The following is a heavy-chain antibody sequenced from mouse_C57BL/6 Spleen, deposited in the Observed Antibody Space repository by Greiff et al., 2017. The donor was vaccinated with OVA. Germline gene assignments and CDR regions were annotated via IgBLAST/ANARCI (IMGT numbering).Heavy chain of an antibody. V-gene: IGHV7-1*01. CDR2: SRNKANDYTT. J-gene: IGHJ1*03. CDR3: ARVLYYYGSSWYFDV. D-gene: IGHD1-1*01. CDR1: GFTFSDFY. Sequence: EVKVVESGGGLVQSGRSLRLSCATSGFTFSDFYMEWVRQAPGKGLEWIAASRNKANDYTTEYSASVKGRFIVSRDTSQSILYLQMNALRAEDTAIYYCARVLYYYGSSWYFDVWGTGTTVTVSS.